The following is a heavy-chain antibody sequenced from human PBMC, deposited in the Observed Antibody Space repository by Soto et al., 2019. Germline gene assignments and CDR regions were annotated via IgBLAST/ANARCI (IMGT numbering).Heavy chain of an antibody. J-gene: IGHJ6*03. CDR3: ARKDSGYADYMDV. D-gene: IGHD5-12*01. CDR1: GGSISRGGYY. V-gene: IGHV4-31*03. CDR2: IYYSGGT. Sequence: QVQLHESGPGLVKPSQTLSLTCTVSGGSISRGGYYWSWIRQHPGKGLEWIGYIYYSGGTYYNPSLESRVTMLVDASENPCSLRLSSVTAAGTAVYYCARKDSGYADYMDVWGKGTTVTVSS.